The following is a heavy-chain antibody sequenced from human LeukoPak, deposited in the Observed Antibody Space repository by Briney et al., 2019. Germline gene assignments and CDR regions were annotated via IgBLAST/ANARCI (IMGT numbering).Heavy chain of an antibody. Sequence: DSVEVSCKASGYTFTSYYMHWVRQAPGQGLEWMGIINPSGGSTSYAQKFQGRVTMTRDTSTSTVYMVLSSLRSEDTAVYYCARAVTGTSFSYYYYYYMDVWGKGTTVTVSS. V-gene: IGHV1-46*03. CDR3: ARAVTGTSFSYYYYYYMDV. CDR1: GYTFTSYY. CDR2: INPSGGST. D-gene: IGHD1-20*01. J-gene: IGHJ6*03.